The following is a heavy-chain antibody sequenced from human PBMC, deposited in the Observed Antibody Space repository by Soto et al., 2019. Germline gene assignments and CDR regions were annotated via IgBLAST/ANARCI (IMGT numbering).Heavy chain of an antibody. CDR3: ARGVIAGVDY. D-gene: IGHD3-16*01. CDR1: GYSFTSLD. J-gene: IGHJ4*02. Sequence: QVQLVQSGAEVREPGASVKVSCKASGYSFTSLDINWVRQTAGQGLEWMGWMQPSTGRTGYAQKFQGRVTMTWDTSITTAYMELTTLTSDDTAFYYCARGVIAGVDYWGQGTLVTVSS. V-gene: IGHV1-8*01. CDR2: MQPSTGRT.